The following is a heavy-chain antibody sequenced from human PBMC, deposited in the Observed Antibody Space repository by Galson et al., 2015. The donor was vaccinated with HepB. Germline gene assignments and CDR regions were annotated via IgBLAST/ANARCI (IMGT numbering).Heavy chain of an antibody. CDR3: ARGICSSTSCYRRPLFYY. Sequence: TLSLTCAVYGGSFSGYYWSWIRQPPGKGLEWIGEINHSGSTNYNPSLKSRVTISVDTSKNQFSLKLSSVTAADTAVYYCARGICSSTSCYRRPLFYYWGQGTLVTVSS. CDR1: GGSFSGYY. J-gene: IGHJ4*02. D-gene: IGHD2-2*02. CDR2: INHSGST. V-gene: IGHV4-34*01.